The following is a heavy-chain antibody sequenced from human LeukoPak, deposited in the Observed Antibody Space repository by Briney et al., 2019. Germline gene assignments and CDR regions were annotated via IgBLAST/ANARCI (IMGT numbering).Heavy chain of an antibody. CDR1: GFTFSSYS. J-gene: IGHJ5*02. CDR3: ARGSSIAAPRFDP. V-gene: IGHV3-21*01. Sequence: GGSLRLSCAASGFTFSSYSMNWVRQAPGKGLEWVSSISSSSSYIYYADSVKGRFTISRDNAKNSLYLQMNSLRAEDTAVYYCARGSSIAAPRFDPWGQGTLVTVSS. D-gene: IGHD6-6*01. CDR2: ISSSSSYI.